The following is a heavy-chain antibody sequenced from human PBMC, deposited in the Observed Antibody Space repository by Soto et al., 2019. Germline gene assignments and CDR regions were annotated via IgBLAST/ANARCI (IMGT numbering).Heavy chain of an antibody. J-gene: IGHJ6*02. V-gene: IGHV4-4*02. CDR1: GGFISRSNW. D-gene: IGHD3-10*02. CDR3: ASVRGAYYYAMDA. Sequence: SETLSLTFAGSGGFISRSNWWIWGRQPPGKGLEWIGEIYHSGSTNYNPSLKSRVTISVDKSKNQFSLKLSSVTAADTAVYYCASVRGAYYYAMDAWGHGPPVT. CDR2: IYHSGST.